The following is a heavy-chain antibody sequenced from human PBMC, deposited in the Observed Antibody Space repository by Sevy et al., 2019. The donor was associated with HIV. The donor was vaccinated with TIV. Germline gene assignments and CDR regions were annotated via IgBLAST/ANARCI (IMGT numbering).Heavy chain of an antibody. CDR3: AREGCTRPHDY. V-gene: IGHV3-23*01. J-gene: IGHJ4*02. Sequence: GGVLRLSCAASGFAFYDYSMSWIRQAPGKGLEWVATLSFGCGKINYADSVKGRFTISRDNSKNSFYLQMDNLRVEDTALYYCAREGCTRPHDYWGQGTRVTVSS. CDR1: GFAFYDYS. CDR2: LSFGCGKI. D-gene: IGHD2-8*01.